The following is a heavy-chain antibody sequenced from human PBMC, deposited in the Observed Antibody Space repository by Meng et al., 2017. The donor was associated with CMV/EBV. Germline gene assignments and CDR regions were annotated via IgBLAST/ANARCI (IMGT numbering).Heavy chain of an antibody. CDR1: GGSVSSGSYY. Sequence: GSLRLSCTVSGGSVSSGSYYWSWLRQPPGKGLEWIGYIYYSGSTNYNPSLKSRVTISVDTSKNQFSLKLSSVTAADTAVYYCARTRDSSGYYIDYWGQGTLVTVSS. V-gene: IGHV4-61*01. J-gene: IGHJ4*02. D-gene: IGHD3-22*01. CDR3: ARTRDSSGYYIDY. CDR2: IYYSGST.